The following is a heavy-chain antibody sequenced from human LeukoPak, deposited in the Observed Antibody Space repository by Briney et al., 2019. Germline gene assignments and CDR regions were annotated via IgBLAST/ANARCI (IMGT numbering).Heavy chain of an antibody. CDR1: GFTFSSYG. CDR3: AKARDGDPDY. D-gene: IGHD4-17*01. Sequence: GGSLRLSCAASGFTFSSYGMHWVRQAPGKGLEWVAVISYDGSNKYYAGSVKGRFTISRDNSKNTLYLQMNSLRAEDTAVYYCAKARDGDPDYWGQGTLVTVSS. J-gene: IGHJ4*02. V-gene: IGHV3-30*18. CDR2: ISYDGSNK.